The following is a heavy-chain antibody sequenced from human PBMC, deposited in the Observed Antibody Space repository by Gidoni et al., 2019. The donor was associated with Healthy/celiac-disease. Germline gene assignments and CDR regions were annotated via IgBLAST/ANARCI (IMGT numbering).Heavy chain of an antibody. V-gene: IGHV3-30*18. CDR3: AKDSGSAASNTEYFDY. J-gene: IGHJ4*02. D-gene: IGHD1-26*01. Sequence: QVQLVESGGGVVQPGRSLRLSCAASGFTFSSYGMHWVRQAPGKGLEWVAVISYDGSNKYYADSVKGRFTISRDNSKNTLYLQMNSLRAEDTAVYYCAKDSGSAASNTEYFDYWGQGTLVTVSS. CDR2: ISYDGSNK. CDR1: GFTFSSYG.